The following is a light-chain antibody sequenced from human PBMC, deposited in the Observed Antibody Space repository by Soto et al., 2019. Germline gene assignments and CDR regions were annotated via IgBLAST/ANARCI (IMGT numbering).Light chain of an antibody. CDR2: GAS. CDR1: QTVTNN. CDR3: QQYNNWPRK. Sequence: EIVMTQSPATLSVSPGEGATLSCRASQTVTNNLAWYQQKPGQATRLLIYGASTRATGSPARFSGSGSGTEFKLTLSSLQSENFAVYYCQQYNNWPRKFGQGTTVEIK. V-gene: IGKV3-15*01. J-gene: IGKJ1*01.